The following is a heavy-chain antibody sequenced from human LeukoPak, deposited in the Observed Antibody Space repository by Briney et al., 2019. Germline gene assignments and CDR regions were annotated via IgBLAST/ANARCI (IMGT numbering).Heavy chain of an antibody. Sequence: SETLSHTCTVSGGSISSYYWSWIRQPPGKGLEWIGYIYYSGTTNYNPSLKSRVTISVDTSNNQFSLKLSSVTAADTAVYYCARGASGSFSRYYYYHMDVWGKGTTVTVSS. CDR1: GGSISSYY. D-gene: IGHD1-26*01. J-gene: IGHJ6*03. CDR2: IYYSGTT. CDR3: ARGASGSFSRYYYYHMDV. V-gene: IGHV4-59*01.